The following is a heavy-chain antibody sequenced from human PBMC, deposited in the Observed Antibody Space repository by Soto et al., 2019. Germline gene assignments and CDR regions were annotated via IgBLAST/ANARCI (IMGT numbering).Heavy chain of an antibody. CDR3: ARGRELLEYSSSSTTMYFDD. V-gene: IGHV4-39*01. CDR1: GGSISSSSYY. J-gene: IGHJ4*02. Sequence: PSETLSLTCTVFGGSISSSSYYWGWIRQPPGKGLEWIGSIYYSGSTYYNPSLKSRVTISVDTSKNQFSLKLSSVTAADTAVYYCARGRELLEYSSSSTTMYFDDWGQGTLVTVSS. D-gene: IGHD6-6*01. CDR2: IYYSGST.